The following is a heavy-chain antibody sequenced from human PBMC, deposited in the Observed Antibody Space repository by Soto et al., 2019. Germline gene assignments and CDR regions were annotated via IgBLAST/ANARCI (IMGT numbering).Heavy chain of an antibody. Sequence: PGGSLRLSCAASGFTFSSYAMHWVRQAPGKGLEWVAVISYDGSNKYYADSVKGRFTISRDNSKNTLYLQMNSLRAEDTAVYYCAGEPTAGDGYNPRYYGMDVWGQGTTVTVSS. J-gene: IGHJ6*02. CDR2: ISYDGSNK. D-gene: IGHD5-12*01. CDR3: AGEPTAGDGYNPRYYGMDV. V-gene: IGHV3-30-3*01. CDR1: GFTFSSYA.